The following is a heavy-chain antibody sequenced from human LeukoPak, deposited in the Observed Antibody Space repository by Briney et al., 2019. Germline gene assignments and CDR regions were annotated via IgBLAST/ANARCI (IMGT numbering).Heavy chain of an antibody. J-gene: IGHJ4*02. V-gene: IGHV3-74*01. CDR2: INSDGSST. D-gene: IGHD5-18*01. Sequence: GGSLRLSCAASGFTFRTYWMLWVRQPPGKGLVWVSRINSDGSSTNYADFVKGRFTISRDNAKNTLYLKMKIVKGKDTAGYYCTRVKVEYSYGIDYWGQGTLVTVSS. CDR3: TRVKVEYSYGIDY. CDR1: GFTFRTYW.